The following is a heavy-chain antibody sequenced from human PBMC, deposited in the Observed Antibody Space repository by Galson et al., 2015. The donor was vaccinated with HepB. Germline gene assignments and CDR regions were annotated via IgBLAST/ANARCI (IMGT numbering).Heavy chain of an antibody. J-gene: IGHJ5*02. Sequence: SLRLSCAASGFTFSSYWMSWVRQAPGKGLEWVANIKQDGSEKYYVDSVKGRFTISRDNAKNSLYLQMNSLRAEDTAVYYCAREARYGDAYNWFDPWGQGTLVTVSS. CDR2: IKQDGSEK. V-gene: IGHV3-7*01. CDR3: AREARYGDAYNWFDP. CDR1: GFTFSSYW. D-gene: IGHD4-17*01.